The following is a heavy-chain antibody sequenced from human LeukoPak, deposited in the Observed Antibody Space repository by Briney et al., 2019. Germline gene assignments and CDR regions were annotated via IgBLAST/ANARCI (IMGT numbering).Heavy chain of an antibody. J-gene: IGHJ4*02. D-gene: IGHD2-2*01. CDR1: GYTFTSYD. CDR3: ARDLAIVIVPAFYKLDY. Sequence: SVKVSCKASGYTFTSYDINWVRQAPGQGLEWMGGIIPIFGTANYAQKFQGRVTITADESTSTAYMELSSLRSEDTAVYYCARDLAIVIVPAFYKLDYWGQGTLVTVSS. V-gene: IGHV1-69*13. CDR2: IIPIFGTA.